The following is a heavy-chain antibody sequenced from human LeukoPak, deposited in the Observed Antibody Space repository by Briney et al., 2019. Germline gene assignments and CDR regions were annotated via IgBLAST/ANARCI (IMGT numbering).Heavy chain of an antibody. Sequence: PGGSLRLSCATSGFTFTTFWMHWVRQAPGKGLVWVSRINHDGSSTNYADSVKGRFTISRDNAKNTVYLEMNSLRAEDTAVYYCAKDRGFGVFFQYYFDYWGQGTLVTVSS. CDR3: AKDRGFGVFFQYYFDY. CDR1: GFTFTTFW. D-gene: IGHD3-10*01. V-gene: IGHV3-74*01. CDR2: INHDGSST. J-gene: IGHJ4*02.